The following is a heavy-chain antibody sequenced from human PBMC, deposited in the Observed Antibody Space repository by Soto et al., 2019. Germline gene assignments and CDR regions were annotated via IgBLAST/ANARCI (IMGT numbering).Heavy chain of an antibody. CDR1: GFTVSSNY. D-gene: IGHD5-12*01. CDR2: IYSGGST. Sequence: EVQLVESGGGLIQPGGSLRLSCAASGFTVSSNYMSWVRQAPGKGLEWVSVIYSGGSTYYADSVKGRFTISRDNSKNTLYLQMNSPRAEDTAVYYCARVGGYNSGAFDIWGQGTMVTVSS. CDR3: ARVGGYNSGAFDI. V-gene: IGHV3-53*01. J-gene: IGHJ3*02.